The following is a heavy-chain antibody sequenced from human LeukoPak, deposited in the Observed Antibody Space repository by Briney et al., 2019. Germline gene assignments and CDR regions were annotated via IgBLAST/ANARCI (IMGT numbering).Heavy chain of an antibody. CDR1: GFTFSSYE. CDR2: ISSSGSTI. J-gene: IGHJ4*02. CDR3: AGKAWLSNDY. D-gene: IGHD3-22*01. Sequence: GGSLRLSCAASGFTFSSYEMNWVRQAPGKGLEWVSYISSSGSTIYYADSVKGRFTISRDNAKNSLYLQMNSLRAEDTAVYYCAGKAWLSNDYWCQGTLVTVSS. V-gene: IGHV3-48*03.